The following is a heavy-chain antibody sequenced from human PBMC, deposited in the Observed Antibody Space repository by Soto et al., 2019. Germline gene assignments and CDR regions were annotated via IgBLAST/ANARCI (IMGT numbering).Heavy chain of an antibody. V-gene: IGHV4-4*02. J-gene: IGHJ5*02. Sequence: KPSETLSLTCAVSGGSISSSNWWSWVRQPPGKGLEWIGEIYHSGSTNYNPSLKSRVTISVDKSKNQFSLKLSSVTAADTAVYYCARQVTGTKLTRLNWFDPWGQGTLVTVSS. CDR1: GGSISSSNW. D-gene: IGHD1-20*01. CDR2: IYHSGST. CDR3: ARQVTGTKLTRLNWFDP.